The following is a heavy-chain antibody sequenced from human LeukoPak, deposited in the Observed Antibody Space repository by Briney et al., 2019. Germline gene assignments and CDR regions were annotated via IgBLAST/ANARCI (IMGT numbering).Heavy chain of an antibody. V-gene: IGHV3-11*01. J-gene: IGHJ4*02. CDR1: GLTFSDYY. Sequence: GGSLRLSCAASGLTFSDYYMSWIRQAPGKGLEWVSYITSGGTNMYYADSAKGRFTISRDNAENLLFLQMNSLSAEDTAVYYCARRVSVGEPYDYWGQGTLVTVSS. CDR3: ARRVSVGEPYDY. D-gene: IGHD3-16*01. CDR2: ITSGGTNM.